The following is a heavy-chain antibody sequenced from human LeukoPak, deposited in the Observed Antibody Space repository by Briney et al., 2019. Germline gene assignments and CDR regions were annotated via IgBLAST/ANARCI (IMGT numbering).Heavy chain of an antibody. D-gene: IGHD6-19*01. CDR1: GFTFSRYE. Sequence: GGSLRLSCAASGFTFSRYEMNWVRQAPGKGLEWVSYISSSGRTIYYADSVKGRFTISRDNAKNSLYLQMNSLRAEDTAVYYCARDPADTCGWSDYGMDVWGQGTTVTVSS. CDR2: ISSSGRTI. J-gene: IGHJ6*02. V-gene: IGHV3-48*03. CDR3: ARDPADTCGWSDYGMDV.